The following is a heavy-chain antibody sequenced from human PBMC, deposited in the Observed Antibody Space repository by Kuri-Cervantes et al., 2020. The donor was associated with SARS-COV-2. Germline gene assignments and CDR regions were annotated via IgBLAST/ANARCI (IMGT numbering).Heavy chain of an antibody. D-gene: IGHD3-22*01. V-gene: IGHV4-38-2*01. J-gene: IGHJ4*02. CDR1: AYSISSGYY. CDR3: ARYYYDKGGGV. CDR2: FFHSGST. Sequence: SETLSLTCAVSAYSISSGYYWGWIRQPPGKGLEWIGSFFHSGSTYYNPSLKSRVTISVDKSKNQFSLKLSSVTAADTAVYYCARYYYDKGGGVWGQGTLVTVSS.